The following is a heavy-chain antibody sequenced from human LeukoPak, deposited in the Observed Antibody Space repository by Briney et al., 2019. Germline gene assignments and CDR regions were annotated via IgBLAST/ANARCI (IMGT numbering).Heavy chain of an antibody. V-gene: IGHV1-2*06. Sequence: EASVKVSCKASGYTFTGYYMHWVRQAPGQGLEWMGRINPNSGGTNYAQKFQGRVTMTRDTSISTAYMELSRLRSDDTAVYYCARDGDYDILTGYHNWFDPWGQGTLVTVSS. D-gene: IGHD3-9*01. J-gene: IGHJ5*02. CDR3: ARDGDYDILTGYHNWFDP. CDR2: INPNSGGT. CDR1: GYTFTGYY.